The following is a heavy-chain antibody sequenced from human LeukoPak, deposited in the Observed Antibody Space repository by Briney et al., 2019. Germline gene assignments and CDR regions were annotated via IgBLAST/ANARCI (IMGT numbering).Heavy chain of an antibody. Sequence: PSETLSLTCTVSGGSVSSYYWSWIRQTPEKGLEWIGYMSYSGRTGYGPSLKSRVTMSVDTSKNQFSLKMSYVTAADTGVYYCARGYCRDDICQVFPYWGQGTLVTVSS. J-gene: IGHJ4*02. CDR2: MSYSGRT. CDR1: GGSVSSYY. CDR3: ARGYCRDDICQVFPY. V-gene: IGHV4-59*02. D-gene: IGHD2-21*02.